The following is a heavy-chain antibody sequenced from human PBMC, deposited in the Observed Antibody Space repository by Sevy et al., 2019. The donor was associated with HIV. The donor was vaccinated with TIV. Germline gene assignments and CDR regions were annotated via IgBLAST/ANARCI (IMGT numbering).Heavy chain of an antibody. J-gene: IGHJ5*02. V-gene: IGHV4-34*01. CDR2: INHSGST. CDR3: ARGAYTIFGVVIKSNNWFDP. Sequence: SETLSLTCAVYGGSFSGYYWSWIRQPPGKGLEWIGEINHSGSTNYNPSLKSRVTISVDKSKNQFSLKLSSVTAADTAVYYCARGAYTIFGVVIKSNNWFDPWGQGTLVTVSS. CDR1: GGSFSGYY. D-gene: IGHD3-3*01.